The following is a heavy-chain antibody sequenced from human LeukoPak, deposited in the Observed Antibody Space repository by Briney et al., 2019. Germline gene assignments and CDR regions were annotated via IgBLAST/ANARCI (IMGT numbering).Heavy chain of an antibody. CDR1: GFTFSSYA. CDR3: ARAQRWLHHFDY. V-gene: IGHV3-30*04. CDR2: ISYDGSNK. D-gene: IGHD5-24*01. J-gene: IGHJ4*02. Sequence: GGSLRLSCAASGFTFSSYAMHWVRQAPGKGLEWVAVISYDGSNKYYADSVKGRFTISRDNSKNTLYLQMNSLRAEDTAVCYCARAQRWLHHFDYWGQGTLVTVSS.